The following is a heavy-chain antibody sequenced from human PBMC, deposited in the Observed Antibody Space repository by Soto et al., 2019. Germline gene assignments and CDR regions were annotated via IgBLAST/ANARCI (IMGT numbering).Heavy chain of an antibody. D-gene: IGHD3-10*01. CDR1: GYTFTSYA. V-gene: IGHV1-3*01. CDR3: GRDRRSGSNVWRENWNWFDP. Sequence: ASVKVSCKASGYTFTSYAMHWVRQAPGQRLEWMGWINAGNGNTKYSQKFQGRVTITRDTSASTAYMELSSLRSEDTAVYYCGRDRRSGSNVWRENWNWFDPWGQGTLVTVSS. CDR2: INAGNGNT. J-gene: IGHJ5*02.